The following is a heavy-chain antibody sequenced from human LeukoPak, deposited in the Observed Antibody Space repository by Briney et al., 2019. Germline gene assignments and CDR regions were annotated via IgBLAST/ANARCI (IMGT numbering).Heavy chain of an antibody. Sequence: GGSLRLSCTASGFNFKEHGMHWVRQAPGKGLEWVAFLRHDGSNIHYADSVKGRFTISRDNSKNTVFLQMNSLRAEDTAVYYCAKEPSAIVVVPAARGDYWGQGTLVTVSS. V-gene: IGHV3-30*02. D-gene: IGHD2-2*01. CDR2: LRHDGSNI. J-gene: IGHJ4*02. CDR3: AKEPSAIVVVPAARGDY. CDR1: GFNFKEHG.